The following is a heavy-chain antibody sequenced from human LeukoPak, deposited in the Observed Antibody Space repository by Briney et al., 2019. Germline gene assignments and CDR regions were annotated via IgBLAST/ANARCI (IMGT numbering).Heavy chain of an antibody. J-gene: IGHJ4*02. D-gene: IGHD6-19*01. CDR3: ARETPGYSSGWYSTWGYYFDY. CDR1: GFTVISNY. V-gene: IGHV3-53*01. CDR2: IYSGGST. Sequence: GGSLRLSCAASGFTVISNYMSWVRQAPGKGLEWVSVIYSGGSTYYADSVKGRFTISRDNSKNTLYPQMNSLRAEDTAVYYCARETPGYSSGWYSTWGYYFDYWGQGTLVTVSS.